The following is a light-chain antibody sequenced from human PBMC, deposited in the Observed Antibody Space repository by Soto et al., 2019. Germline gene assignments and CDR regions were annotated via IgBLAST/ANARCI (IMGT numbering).Light chain of an antibody. V-gene: IGLV2-14*01. CDR3: SSYTSDSSYV. Sequence: QSVLTQPASVSGSPGQSITISCTGTSSDVGGYNFVSWYQHHPGKAPKLMIYEVSNRPSGVSDRFSGSKSDNTASLSISGLQAEDEADYYCSSYTSDSSYVFGSGTKVTVL. CDR1: SSDVGGYNF. J-gene: IGLJ1*01. CDR2: EVS.